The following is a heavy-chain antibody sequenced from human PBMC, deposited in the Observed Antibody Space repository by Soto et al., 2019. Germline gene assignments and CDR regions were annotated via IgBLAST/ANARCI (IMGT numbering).Heavy chain of an antibody. CDR2: INHSGST. J-gene: IGHJ4*02. CDR1: GGSFSGYY. D-gene: IGHD3-16*02. V-gene: IGHV4-34*01. CDR3: ARVSRDYVWGSYRYRGPYFDY. Sequence: QVQLQQWGAGLLKPSETLSLTCAVYGGSFSGYYWSWIRQPPGKGLEWIGEINHSGSTNYNPSLKSRVTISVDTAKNQFSLKLSSVTAADTAVYYCARVSRDYVWGSYRYRGPYFDYWGQGTLVTVSS.